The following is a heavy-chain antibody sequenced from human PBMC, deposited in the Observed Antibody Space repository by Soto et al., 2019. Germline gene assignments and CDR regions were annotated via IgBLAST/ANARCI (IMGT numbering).Heavy chain of an antibody. CDR1: GFIFSSYA. CDR3: AKTTDGWFSAFEI. J-gene: IGHJ3*02. D-gene: IGHD6-19*01. CDR2: ISGSGTTA. Sequence: EVPLLESGGGLVQPGGSLRLSCAASGFIFSSYAMSWVRRAPGKGLEWVSAISGSGTTAYYADSVKGRFTFSRDNSKKTMYLQMNSLRAEDTAVYYCAKTTDGWFSAFEIWGQGTMVTVSS. V-gene: IGHV3-23*01.